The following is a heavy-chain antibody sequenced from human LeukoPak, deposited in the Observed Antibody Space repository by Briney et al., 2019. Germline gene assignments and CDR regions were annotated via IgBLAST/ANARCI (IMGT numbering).Heavy chain of an antibody. V-gene: IGHV3-74*01. CDR1: GFTFSSYW. CDR3: AKEGFGYCSGGSCYYFDY. J-gene: IGHJ4*02. CDR2: INSDGSST. D-gene: IGHD2-15*01. Sequence: PGGSLRLSCAASGFTFSSYWMHWVRQAPGKGLVWVSRINSDGSSTSYADSVKGRFTISRDNAKNTLYLQMNSLRAEDTAVYYCAKEGFGYCSGGSCYYFDYWGQGTLVTVSS.